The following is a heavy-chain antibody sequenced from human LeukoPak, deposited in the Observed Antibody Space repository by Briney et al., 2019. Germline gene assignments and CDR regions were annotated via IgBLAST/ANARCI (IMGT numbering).Heavy chain of an antibody. J-gene: IGHJ4*02. CDR3: AFNGRDYVRGWWDY. Sequence: GGSVRLSCAASGFTFSSYEMNWVRQAPGKGLEWVSYISSSGSTIYYADSVKGRFTISRDNAKNTLYLQMNSLRAEDTAVYHCAFNGRDYVRGWWDYWGQGTPVTVSS. CDR2: ISSSGSTI. CDR1: GFTFSSYE. D-gene: IGHD4-17*01. V-gene: IGHV3-48*03.